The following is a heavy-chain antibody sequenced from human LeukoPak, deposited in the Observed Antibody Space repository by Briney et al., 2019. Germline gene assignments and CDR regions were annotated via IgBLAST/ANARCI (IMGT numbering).Heavy chain of an antibody. V-gene: IGHV4-59*01. CDR2: IYYSGST. CDR1: GGSISSYY. Sequence: SETLSLTCTVSGGSISSYYWSWIQQPPGKGLEWIGYIYYSGSTNYNPSLKSRVTISVDTSKNQFSLKLSSVTAADTAVYYCARKGYGDRALSYWGQGTLVTVSS. D-gene: IGHD4-17*01. CDR3: ARKGYGDRALSY. J-gene: IGHJ4*02.